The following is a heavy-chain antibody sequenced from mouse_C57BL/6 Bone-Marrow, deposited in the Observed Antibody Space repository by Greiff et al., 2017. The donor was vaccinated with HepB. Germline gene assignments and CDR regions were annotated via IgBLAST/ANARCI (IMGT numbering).Heavy chain of an antibody. J-gene: IGHJ3*01. D-gene: IGHD2-4*01. CDR2: IYPRSGNT. CDR3: ARDYDYTWFAY. Sequence: VQLKQSGAELARPGASVKLSCKASGYTFTSYGISWVKQRTGQGLEWIGEIYPRSGNTYYNEKFKGKATLTADKSSSTAYMELRSLTSEDSAVYFCARDYDYTWFAYWGQGTLVTVSA. V-gene: IGHV1-81*01. CDR1: GYTFTSYG.